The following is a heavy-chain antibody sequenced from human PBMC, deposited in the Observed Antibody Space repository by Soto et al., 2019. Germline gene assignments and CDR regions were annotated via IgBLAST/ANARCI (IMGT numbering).Heavy chain of an antibody. V-gene: IGHV4-59*01. CDR2: IYYSGST. CDR1: GDSISSYY. Sequence: KTSETLSLTCTVSGDSISSYYWSWIRQPPGKGLEWIGYIYYSGSTNYNPSLKSRVTISVDTSKNQFSLKLSSLTAADTAVYYCARDRTQFDPWGQGTLVTVSS. J-gene: IGHJ5*02. CDR3: ARDRTQFDP.